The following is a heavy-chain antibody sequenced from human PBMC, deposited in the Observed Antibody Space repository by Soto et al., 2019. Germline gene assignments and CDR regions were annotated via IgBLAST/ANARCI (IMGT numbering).Heavy chain of an antibody. Sequence: QVHLQQWGAGLLKPSETLSLSCTVSGASFSEYYWSWSRHPPGKGLEWIGETNHRGVTHYKRSLKGRVTISVETSKNQFSLRLSSVTAADTGVSYCARFGRTGVDHWGQGTLVIVSP. CDR3: ARFGRTGVDH. V-gene: IGHV4-34*01. CDR2: TNHRGVT. J-gene: IGHJ4*02. CDR1: GASFSEYY. D-gene: IGHD3-16*01.